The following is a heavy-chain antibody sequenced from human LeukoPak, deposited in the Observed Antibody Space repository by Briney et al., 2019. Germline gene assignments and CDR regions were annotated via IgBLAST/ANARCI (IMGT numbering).Heavy chain of an antibody. CDR2: IYPDNGGT. V-gene: IGHV1-2*02. J-gene: IGHJ4*02. CDR3: ARPPGRDGYNRYDY. CDR1: GYTFTDYY. Sequence: ASVKVSCKASGYTFTDYYMHWVRQAPGQGLEWVGWIYPDNGGTSYAQKFQGRVTMTRDTSISTAYMELSRLTPDDTAMYFCARPPGRDGYNRYDYWGQGTLVTVSS. D-gene: IGHD5-24*01.